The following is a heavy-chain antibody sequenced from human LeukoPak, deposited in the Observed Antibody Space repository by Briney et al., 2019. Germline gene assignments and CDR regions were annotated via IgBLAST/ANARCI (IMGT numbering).Heavy chain of an antibody. CDR2: IHYSVPT. Sequence: SETLSLTCTVSGASVSSGDYYWSSLRQHPGKGLEWIGYIHYSVPTYSNPSLRSRVALSVDTSNNLLSLRLSSVTSADTAVYYCARDYIETAFCASGVCYTGGFDPWGQGTLVTVSS. CDR1: GASVSSGDYY. D-gene: IGHD2-8*01. CDR3: ARDYIETAFCASGVCYTGGFDP. J-gene: IGHJ5*02. V-gene: IGHV4-31*03.